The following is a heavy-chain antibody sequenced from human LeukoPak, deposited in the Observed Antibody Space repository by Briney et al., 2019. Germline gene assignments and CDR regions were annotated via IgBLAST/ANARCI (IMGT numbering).Heavy chain of an antibody. V-gene: IGHV3-15*07. J-gene: IGHJ4*02. CDR3: AQGSGFYYDY. Sequence: PGGSLRLSCAVSGLSLRNVWMNWLRQAPGKGLEWVGLIKRETDGGTTDFAAPVKGRFTISRDDSKNTLYLQMNRLTSEDTAVYYCAQGSGFYYDYWGQGTLVTVSS. CDR1: GLSLRNVW. CDR2: IKRETDGGTT. D-gene: IGHD3-22*01.